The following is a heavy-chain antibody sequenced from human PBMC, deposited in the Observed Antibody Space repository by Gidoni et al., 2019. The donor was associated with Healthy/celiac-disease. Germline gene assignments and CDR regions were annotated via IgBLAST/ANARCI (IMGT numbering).Heavy chain of an antibody. J-gene: IGHJ3*02. V-gene: IGHV5-10-1*03. CDR3: ATLTDDSSGFFPIDAFDI. CDR2: IDPSDYYT. D-gene: IGHD3-22*01. CDR1: GHSFTSYW. Sequence: EVQLVQSGAEVKKPGESLRNSCKGSGHSFTSYWISWVRQMPGKGLEWMGRIDPSDYYTNCSPSFQGHVTISADKSISTAYLQWSSLKASDTAMYYCATLTDDSSGFFPIDAFDIWGQGTMVTVSS.